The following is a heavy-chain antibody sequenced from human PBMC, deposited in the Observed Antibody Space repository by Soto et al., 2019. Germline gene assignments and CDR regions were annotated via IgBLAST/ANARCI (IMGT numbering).Heavy chain of an antibody. CDR2: IFSTGNG. Sequence: PSETLSLTCTVSGGSINNYYWSWIRQPPGKGLEWIGYIFSTGNGNYNPSLKRRATMSVDTSRNQFSLKLSSVTAADTAVYYCARDYYESSGYSPLDYWGRGTLVTVSS. J-gene: IGHJ4*02. CDR3: ARDYYESSGYSPLDY. D-gene: IGHD3-22*01. CDR1: GGSINNYY. V-gene: IGHV4-59*01.